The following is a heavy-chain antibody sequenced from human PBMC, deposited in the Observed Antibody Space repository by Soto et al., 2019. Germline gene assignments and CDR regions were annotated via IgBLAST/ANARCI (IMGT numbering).Heavy chain of an antibody. CDR3: AKDANVDTALVWYYYYGMDV. CDR2: ISGSGGST. J-gene: IGHJ6*02. D-gene: IGHD5-18*01. CDR1: GFTFSSYA. V-gene: IGHV3-23*01. Sequence: GGSLRLSCAASGFTFSSYAMSWVRQAPGEGLEWVSAISGSGGSTYYADSVKGRFTISRDNSKNTLYLQMNSLRAEDTAVYYCAKDANVDTALVWYYYYGMDVWGQGTTVTVSS.